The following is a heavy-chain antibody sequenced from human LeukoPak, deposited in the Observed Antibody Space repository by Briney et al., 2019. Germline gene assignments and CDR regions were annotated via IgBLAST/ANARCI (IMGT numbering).Heavy chain of an antibody. CDR1: GFTFDDYG. CDR2: INWNGGNT. J-gene: IGHJ4*02. V-gene: IGHV3-20*04. Sequence: PGGSLRLSCAASGFTFDDYGMSWVRQAPGKGLEWVPGINWNGGNTDYADSVKGRFTISRDNAKNSLYLQMNRLRAEDTALYYCARLREGYFDYWGQGTLVTVSS. CDR3: ARLREGYFDY.